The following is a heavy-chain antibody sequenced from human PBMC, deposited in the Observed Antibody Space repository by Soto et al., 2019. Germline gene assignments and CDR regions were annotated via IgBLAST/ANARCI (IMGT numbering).Heavy chain of an antibody. V-gene: IGHV1-3*01. D-gene: IGHD5-18*01. CDR2: INAGNGNT. Sequence: ASVKVSCKASGYTFTSYAMHWVRQAPGQRLEWMGWINAGNGNTKYSQKFQGRVTITRDTSASTAYMELSSLRSEDTAVYYCARGGISTAMVRYDYWGQGTLVTVSS. CDR1: GYTFTSYA. CDR3: ARGGISTAMVRYDY. J-gene: IGHJ4*02.